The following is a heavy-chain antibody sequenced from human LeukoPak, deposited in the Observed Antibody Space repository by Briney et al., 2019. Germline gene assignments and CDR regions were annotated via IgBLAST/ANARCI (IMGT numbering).Heavy chain of an antibody. D-gene: IGHD5-12*01. Sequence: SETLSLTCTVPGDSISSDGYYWSWIRHHPGKGLEWIGYIYYSGSTYYKPSLKSRFTISVDKSKNQFYLKLSSVTVADTAVYYCARTRGYSGYDSQRFDYWGQGTLVTVSS. CDR1: GDSISSDGYY. V-gene: IGHV4-31*03. J-gene: IGHJ4*02. CDR3: ARTRGYSGYDSQRFDY. CDR2: IYYSGST.